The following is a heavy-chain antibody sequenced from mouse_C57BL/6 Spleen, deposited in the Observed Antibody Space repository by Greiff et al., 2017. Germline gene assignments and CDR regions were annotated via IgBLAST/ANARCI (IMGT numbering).Heavy chain of an antibody. CDR2: IYPGDGDT. Sequence: QVQLKQSGPELVKPGASVKISCKASGYAFSSSWMNWVKQRPGKGLEWIGRIYPGDGDTNYNGKFKGKATLTADKSSSTAYMQLSSLTSEDSAVYFCAIITTVVANWYFDVWGTGTTVTVSS. J-gene: IGHJ1*03. V-gene: IGHV1-82*01. D-gene: IGHD1-1*01. CDR1: GYAFSSSW. CDR3: AIITTVVANWYFDV.